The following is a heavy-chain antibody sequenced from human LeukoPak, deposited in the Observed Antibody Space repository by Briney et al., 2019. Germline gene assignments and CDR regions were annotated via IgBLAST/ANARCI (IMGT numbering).Heavy chain of an antibody. CDR3: ARKWFGEDY. J-gene: IGHJ4*02. CDR1: GGSFSGYY. V-gene: IGHV4-34*01. CDR2: INHSGST. Sequence: SETLSLTCAVYGGSFSGYYWSWIRQPPGKGLEWIGEINHSGSTNYNPSLKSRVTISVDTSKNQFSLKLSSVTAADTAVYYCARKWFGEDYWGQGTLVTVSS. D-gene: IGHD3-10*01.